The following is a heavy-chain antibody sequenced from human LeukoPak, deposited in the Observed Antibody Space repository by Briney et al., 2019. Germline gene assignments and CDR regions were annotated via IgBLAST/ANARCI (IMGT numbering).Heavy chain of an antibody. CDR2: INHSGST. J-gene: IGHJ3*02. Sequence: PSETLSLTSAVYGGSFSGYYWSWIRQPPGKGLEWIGEINHSGSTNYNPSLKSRVTISVDKSKNQFSLKLSSVTAADTAVYYCARVKWLDAFDIWGQGTMVTVSS. CDR3: ARVKWLDAFDI. CDR1: GGSFSGYY. V-gene: IGHV4-34*01. D-gene: IGHD5-12*01.